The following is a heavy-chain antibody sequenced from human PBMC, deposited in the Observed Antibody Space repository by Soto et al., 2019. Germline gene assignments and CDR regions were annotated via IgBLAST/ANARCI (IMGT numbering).Heavy chain of an antibody. J-gene: IGHJ4*02. V-gene: IGHV3-33*01. CDR1: GFTFSSYG. CDR3: ARPLGGYSYGFDY. D-gene: IGHD5-18*01. Sequence: GGSLRLSCAASGFTFSSYGMHWVCQAPGKGLEWVAVIWYDGSNKYYADSVKGQSTMSRDNSKNTLYLQMNSLRAEDTAVYYCARPLGGYSYGFDYWGQGTLVTVSS. CDR2: IWYDGSNK.